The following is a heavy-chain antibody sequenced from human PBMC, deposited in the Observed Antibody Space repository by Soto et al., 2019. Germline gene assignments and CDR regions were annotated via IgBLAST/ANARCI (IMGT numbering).Heavy chain of an antibody. Sequence: QVQLVQSGPELKNPGASVKVACKASGFTFTSYGFSWVRQAPGQGLEWMGWVNAFNGKRNYAHNLQGRVTMTTDTSTSTAYMELRSLRSDDTAFYYCARDDDFGGGALLHWGQGTLITVSS. CDR1: GFTFTSYG. J-gene: IGHJ4*02. V-gene: IGHV1-18*01. CDR3: ARDDDFGGGALLH. D-gene: IGHD3-3*01. CDR2: VNAFNGKR.